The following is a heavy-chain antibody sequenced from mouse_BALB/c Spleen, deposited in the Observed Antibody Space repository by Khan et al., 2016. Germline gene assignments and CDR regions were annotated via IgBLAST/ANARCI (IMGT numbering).Heavy chain of an antibody. CDR1: GFTFTDYY. D-gene: IGHD2-1*01. J-gene: IGHJ2*01. CDR2: IRNKANGYTT. Sequence: EVQLQESGGGLVQPGGSLRLSCATSGFTFTDYYMSWVRQPPGKALEWLGFIRNKANGYTTEYSASVKGRFTISRDNSQSILYLQMNTLRAEDSATYYCARNGNPFDYWGQGTTLTVSS. CDR3: ARNGNPFDY. V-gene: IGHV7-3*02.